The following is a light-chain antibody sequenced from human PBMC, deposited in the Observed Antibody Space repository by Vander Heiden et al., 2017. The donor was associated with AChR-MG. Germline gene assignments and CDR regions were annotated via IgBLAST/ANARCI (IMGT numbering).Light chain of an antibody. V-gene: IGLV3-21*01. CDR2: FNR. Sequence: SYVLTQPPSVSVAPGTTARLTCGVNNLRGKSVHWYQQKSGQAPGVVISFNRVRPSGIPERFSGSNSGNTATLTISRAEAGEEADYYCQVGDSSSDLLYVFGPGTKVTVL. J-gene: IGLJ1*01. CDR1: NLRGKS. CDR3: QVGDSSSDLLYV.